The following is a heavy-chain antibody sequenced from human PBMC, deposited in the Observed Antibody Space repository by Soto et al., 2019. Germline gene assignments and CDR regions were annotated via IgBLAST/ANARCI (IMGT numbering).Heavy chain of an antibody. D-gene: IGHD1-26*01. Sequence: GGSLRLSCAASGFTFSSYAMSWVRQAPGKGLEWVSAISGSGGSTYYADSVKGRFTISRDNSKNTLYLQMNSLRAEDTAVYYCAKDLNSGSYYESDYWGQGTLVTVSS. CDR2: ISGSGGST. CDR3: AKDLNSGSYYESDY. J-gene: IGHJ4*02. V-gene: IGHV3-23*01. CDR1: GFTFSSYA.